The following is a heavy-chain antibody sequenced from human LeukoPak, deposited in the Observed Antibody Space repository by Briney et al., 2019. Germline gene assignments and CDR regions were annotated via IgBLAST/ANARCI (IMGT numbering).Heavy chain of an antibody. Sequence: PSETLSLTCTVSGGSISRSSYYWGWIRQPPGKGLEWIGSIYYSGSTYYNPSLKSRVTISVDTSKNQFSLKLSSVTAADTAVYYCARNYYDSSGYYLESFDYWGQGTLVTVSS. CDR1: GGSISRSSYY. CDR3: ARNYYDSSGYYLESFDY. CDR2: IYYSGST. V-gene: IGHV4-39*01. J-gene: IGHJ4*02. D-gene: IGHD3-22*01.